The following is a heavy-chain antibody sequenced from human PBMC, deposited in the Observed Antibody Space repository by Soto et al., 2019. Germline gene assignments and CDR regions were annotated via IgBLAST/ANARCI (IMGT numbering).Heavy chain of an antibody. D-gene: IGHD4-17*01. CDR3: EEDDDYADNGLHY. Sequence: QVQLVESGGGVVQPGGSLTLSCAASGFTFSAYGMHWVRQAPGEGLEWLTVIVREGTERHYADSVRGRFTVSRDNSKSILYFKINSLRTEVRAVYYCEEDDDYADNGLHYWGEGTQVSFSS. V-gene: IGHV3-33*05. J-gene: IGHJ4*02. CDR2: IVREGTER. CDR1: GFTFSAYG.